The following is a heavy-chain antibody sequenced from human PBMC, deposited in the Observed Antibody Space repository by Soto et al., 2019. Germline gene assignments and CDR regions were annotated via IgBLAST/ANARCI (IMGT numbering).Heavy chain of an antibody. Sequence: GGSLRLSCAASGFTFSSYWMHWVRQAPGKGLVWASRINSDGSSTSYADSVKGRFTISRDNAKNTLYLQMNSLRAEDTAVYYCARDGAPGNYYGMDVWGQGTTVTVSS. CDR3: ARDGAPGNYYGMDV. J-gene: IGHJ6*02. V-gene: IGHV3-74*01. D-gene: IGHD3-16*01. CDR2: INSDGSST. CDR1: GFTFSSYW.